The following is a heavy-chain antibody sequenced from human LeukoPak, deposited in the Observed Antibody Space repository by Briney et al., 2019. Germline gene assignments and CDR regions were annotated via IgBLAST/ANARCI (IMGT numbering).Heavy chain of an antibody. CDR1: GYTFTTYY. Sequence: ASVKVSCKASGYTFTTYYMHWVRQAPGQGLEWMGWINPNSGGTNYAQKFQGRVTMTRDTSISTAYMELSRLRSDDTAVYYCARGDDILVPLRSWGQGTLVTVSS. CDR3: ARGDDILVPLRS. J-gene: IGHJ4*02. CDR2: INPNSGGT. V-gene: IGHV1-2*02. D-gene: IGHD3-9*01.